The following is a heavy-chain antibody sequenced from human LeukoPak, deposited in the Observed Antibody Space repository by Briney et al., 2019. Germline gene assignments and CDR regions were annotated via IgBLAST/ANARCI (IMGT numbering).Heavy chain of an antibody. J-gene: IGHJ4*02. D-gene: IGHD1-14*01. V-gene: IGHV1-18*01. CDR2: ISGYNGNT. CDR3: ARGNHLSNFDY. CDR1: GYTFTTYG. Sequence: ASVKVSCKASGYTFTTYGISWVRQAPGQGLEWMGWISGYNGNTNYAQKFQGRVTMTTDTSTSTAYMDLRSLRSDDTAVYYCARGNHLSNFDYWGQGTLVTVSS.